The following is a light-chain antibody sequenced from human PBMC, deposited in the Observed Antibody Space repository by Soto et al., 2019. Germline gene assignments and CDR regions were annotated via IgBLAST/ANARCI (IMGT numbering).Light chain of an antibody. CDR1: SSNIGAGYD. CDR3: QSYDSSLSAHYV. CDR2: GNN. Sequence: QSVLTQPPSVSGAPGQRVTISCTGRSSNIGAGYDVHWYQQLPGTAPKLLIYGNNNRPSGVPDRFSGSKSGTSASLTITGLQAEDEADHYCQSYDSSLSAHYVFGTGTKLTVL. J-gene: IGLJ1*01. V-gene: IGLV1-40*01.